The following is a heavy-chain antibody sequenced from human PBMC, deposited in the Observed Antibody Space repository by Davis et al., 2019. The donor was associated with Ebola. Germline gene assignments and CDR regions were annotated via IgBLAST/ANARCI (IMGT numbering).Heavy chain of an antibody. Sequence: ESPKIPCAASGFSFSSYWFSCVRQAPVKGLEWVASIKQDGSEKYYVDSVKGRFTISRDNAKNSLYLQMNSLRAEDTAVYYCLYGMDVWGQGTTVTVSS. V-gene: IGHV3-7*01. CDR2: IKQDGSEK. J-gene: IGHJ6*02. CDR1: GFSFSSYW. CDR3: LYGMDV.